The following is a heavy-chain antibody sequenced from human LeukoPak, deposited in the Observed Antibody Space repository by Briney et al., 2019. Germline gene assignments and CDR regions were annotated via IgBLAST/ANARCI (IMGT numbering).Heavy chain of an antibody. CDR2: GDYSGGT. D-gene: IGHD6-19*01. V-gene: IGHV4-39*07. J-gene: IGHJ4*02. CDR1: GGSISSGNYY. Sequence: SETLSLTCTVSGGSISSGNYYWGWVRQPPGKGLEWIASGDYSGGTYYNPSLESRVAISADMSKNQISLKLSSVTAADTALYYCARERGEEYSSGWYKTNFFDTWGQGTRVTVSS. CDR3: ARERGEEYSSGWYKTNFFDT.